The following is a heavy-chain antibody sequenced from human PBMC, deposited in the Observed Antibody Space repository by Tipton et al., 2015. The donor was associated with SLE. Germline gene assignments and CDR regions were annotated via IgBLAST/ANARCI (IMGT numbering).Heavy chain of an antibody. CDR2: IWYDGSNK. Sequence: RSLRLSCAASGFTFSSYGMHWVRQAPGKGLEWVAVIWYDGSNKYYADSVKGRFTISRDNSKNTLYLQMNSLRAEDTGVYYCAKDSYFGSGSYFPYGMDVWGQGTTVTVSS. CDR1: GFTFSSYG. J-gene: IGHJ6*02. V-gene: IGHV3-30*18. D-gene: IGHD3-10*01. CDR3: AKDSYFGSGSYFPYGMDV.